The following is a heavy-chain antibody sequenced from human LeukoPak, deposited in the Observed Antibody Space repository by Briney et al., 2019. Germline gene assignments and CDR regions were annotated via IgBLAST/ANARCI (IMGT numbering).Heavy chain of an antibody. CDR3: ARAGPLSGYLDY. Sequence: SQTLSLTCTVSGGSISSGDYYWSWIRQPPGKGLEWIGYIYYSGSTYYNPSLKSRVTIPVDTSKNQFSLKLSSVTAADTAVYYCARAGPLSGYLDYWGQGTLVTASS. CDR1: GGSISSGDYY. CDR2: IYYSGST. V-gene: IGHV4-30-4*01. D-gene: IGHD3-22*01. J-gene: IGHJ4*02.